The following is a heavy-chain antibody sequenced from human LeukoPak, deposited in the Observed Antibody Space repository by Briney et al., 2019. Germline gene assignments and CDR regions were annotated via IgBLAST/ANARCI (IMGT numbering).Heavy chain of an antibody. D-gene: IGHD6-13*01. CDR2: INPNSGGT. Sequence: GASVKVSYKASGYTFTGHYMHWVRLAPGQGLEWWGWINPNSGGTNYAQKFQGRVTMTRDTSISTAYMELSRLRSDDTAVYYCARGLLVAAAGTIDYWGQGTLVTVSS. CDR1: GYTFTGHY. V-gene: IGHV1-2*02. J-gene: IGHJ4*02. CDR3: ARGLLVAAAGTIDY.